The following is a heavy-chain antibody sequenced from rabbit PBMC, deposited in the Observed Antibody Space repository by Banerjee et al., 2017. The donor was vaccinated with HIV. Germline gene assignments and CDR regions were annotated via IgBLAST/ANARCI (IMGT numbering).Heavy chain of an antibody. D-gene: IGHD6-1*01. CDR1: GFSFSSGYD. CDR2: IYSSVGST. Sequence: QEQLVEYGGDLVQPEGSLTLTCKASGFSFSSGYDMCWVRQAPGKGLEWIGCIYSSVGSTWYASWAKGRFTISKTSSTTVTLQMTSLTAADTATYFCARAYYYAGYDGYGYAYDLWGPGTLVTVS. CDR3: ARAYYYAGYDGYGYAYDL. J-gene: IGHJ4*01. V-gene: IGHV1S45*01.